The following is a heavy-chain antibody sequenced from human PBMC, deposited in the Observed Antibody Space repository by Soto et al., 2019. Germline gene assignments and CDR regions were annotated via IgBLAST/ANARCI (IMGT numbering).Heavy chain of an antibody. V-gene: IGHV3-66*01. CDR1: GFTVSSNY. J-gene: IGHJ4*02. CDR3: ASLDFWSGYYSRNLGY. Sequence: GGSLRLSCAASGFTVSSNYMSWVRQAPGKGLEWVSVIYSGGSTYYADSVKGRFTISRDNSKNTLYLQMNSLRAEDTAVYYCASLDFWSGYYSRNLGYWGQGTLVTVSS. D-gene: IGHD3-3*01. CDR2: IYSGGST.